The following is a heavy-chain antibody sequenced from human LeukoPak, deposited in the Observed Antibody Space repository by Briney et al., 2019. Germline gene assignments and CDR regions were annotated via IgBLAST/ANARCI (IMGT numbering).Heavy chain of an antibody. CDR2: ISSSSSYI. V-gene: IGHV3-21*01. CDR3: GRVKEASAFDI. Sequence: GGSLRLSCAASGFTVSSNYMSWVRQAPGKGLEWVSSISSSSSYIYYADSVKGRFTISRDNAKNSLYLQMNSLRAEDTAVYYCGRVKEASAFDIWGQGTMVTVSS. CDR1: GFTVSSNY. D-gene: IGHD5-12*01. J-gene: IGHJ3*02.